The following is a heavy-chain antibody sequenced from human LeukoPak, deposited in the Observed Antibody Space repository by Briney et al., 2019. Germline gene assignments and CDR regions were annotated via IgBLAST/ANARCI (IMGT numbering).Heavy chain of an antibody. V-gene: IGHV3-23*01. CDR3: ARGACSSTSCYLDGY. CDR2: VSGSGGST. D-gene: IGHD2-2*01. J-gene: IGHJ4*02. Sequence: GGSLRLPCIGSGFSFSSYAMSWVRQAPGKGLEWVSVVSGSGGSTFYADTVKGRFTISRDKSKNTLYLQMNSLRAEDTAVYYCARGACSSTSCYLDGYWGQGTLVTVSS. CDR1: GFSFSSYA.